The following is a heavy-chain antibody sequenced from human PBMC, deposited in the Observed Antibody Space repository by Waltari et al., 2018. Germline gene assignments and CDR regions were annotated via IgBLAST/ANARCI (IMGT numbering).Heavy chain of an antibody. CDR3: ATSPGGGGF. V-gene: IGHV3-66*01. CDR2: IYSGGST. J-gene: IGHJ4*02. CDR1: GFTVSNNY. Sequence: EVQLVESGGGLVQPGESLRLSCAASGFTVSNNYMGWVRQAPGKGVVVVSVIYSGGSTQYADSLKGRFTITRDSSKNTLYLQMNSLRVEDTAVYYCATSPGGGGFWGQGTLVTVSS. D-gene: IGHD2-21*01.